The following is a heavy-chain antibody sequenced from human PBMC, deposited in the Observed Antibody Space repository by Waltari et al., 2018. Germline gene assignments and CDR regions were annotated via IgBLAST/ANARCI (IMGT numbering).Heavy chain of an antibody. CDR2: VYYSGNT. CDR3: ARGSEIGAAPDS. Sequence: QVQLQESGPGRLTPSETLSPTCSVSGGYIHSPFWSWIRQPPGRGLEWIGHVYYSGNTKYNPSLRDRVSISVDPPKRQFSLSLRSVTAADTAVYYCARGSEIGAAPDSWGQGTLVTVSS. D-gene: IGHD1-26*01. J-gene: IGHJ4*02. V-gene: IGHV4-59*11. CDR1: GGYIHSPF.